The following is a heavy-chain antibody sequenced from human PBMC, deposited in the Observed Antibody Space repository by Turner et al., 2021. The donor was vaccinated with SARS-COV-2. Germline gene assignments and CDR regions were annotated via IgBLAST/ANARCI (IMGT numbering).Heavy chain of an antibody. CDR3: ASYSNYQNDY. D-gene: IGHD4-4*01. CDR2: NSGST. J-gene: IGHJ4*02. V-gene: IGHV4-39*01. CDR1: GGSISSSSYY. Sequence: QLQLQESGPGLVKPSETLSLTCTVSGGSISSSSYYWGWIRQPPGKGLEWIGSNSGSTYYNPSLKSRVTISVDTSKNQFSLKLSSVTAADTAVYYCASYSNYQNDYWGQGTLVTVSS.